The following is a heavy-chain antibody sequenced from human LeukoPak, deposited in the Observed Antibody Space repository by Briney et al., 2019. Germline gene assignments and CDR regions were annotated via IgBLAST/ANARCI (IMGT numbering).Heavy chain of an antibody. CDR3: ARAMIKGEYYFDY. V-gene: IGHV4-31*03. J-gene: IGHJ4*02. CDR2: IFYSGST. D-gene: IGHD3-16*01. Sequence: SETLSLTCTVSGGSISSGGYYWSWIRQHPGKGLEWIGYIFYSGSTYYNPSLKSRVTISVDTSKNQFSLKLSSVTAADAAVYYCARAMIKGEYYFDYWGQGTLVTVSS. CDR1: GGSISSGGYY.